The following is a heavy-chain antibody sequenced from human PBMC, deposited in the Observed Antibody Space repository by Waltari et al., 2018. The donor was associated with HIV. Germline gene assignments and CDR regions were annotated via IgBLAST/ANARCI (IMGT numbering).Heavy chain of an antibody. J-gene: IGHJ4*02. CDR1: GYNFTNYG. D-gene: IGHD3-22*01. V-gene: IGHV1-18*01. CDR2: ISGYNGDT. CDR3: ARDHYYGSSGYYSDY. Sequence: QVHLVQSGAELRKPGASVTVSCKASGYNFTNYGITWVRQAPGQGLERMGWISGYNGDTKYAQKVRGRVTMTTDTSTSTAYLEMGSLRFDDTAVYYCARDHYYGSSGYYSDYWGQGTLVTVSS.